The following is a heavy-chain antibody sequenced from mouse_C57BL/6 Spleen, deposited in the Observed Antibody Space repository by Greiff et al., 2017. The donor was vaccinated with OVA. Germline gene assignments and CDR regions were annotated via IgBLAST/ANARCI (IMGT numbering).Heavy chain of an antibody. Sequence: VQLQQSGPELVKPGASVKISCKASGYTFTDYYMNWVKQSHGKSLEWIGDINPNNGGTSYNQKFKGKATLTVDKSSSTAYMELRSLTSEDSAVYDCARVGDYLRGFAYWGQGTLVTVSA. CDR2: INPNNGGT. V-gene: IGHV1-26*01. CDR1: GYTFTDYY. CDR3: ARVGDYLRGFAY. J-gene: IGHJ3*01. D-gene: IGHD2-13*01.